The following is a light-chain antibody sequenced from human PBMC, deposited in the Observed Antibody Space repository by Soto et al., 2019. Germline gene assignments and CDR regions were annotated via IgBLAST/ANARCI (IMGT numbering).Light chain of an antibody. CDR2: EGS. V-gene: IGLV2-23*01. CDR3: CSYAGNTTWV. Sequence: QSALTQPASVSGSPGQSITISCTGTSSDIGSYSLVSWYQHHPGKAPKRMVYEGSKRPSGVSDHFSGSKSGKTASLTISGLQAEDEADYYCCSYAGNTTWVFGGGTKVTVL. J-gene: IGLJ3*02. CDR1: SSDIGSYSL.